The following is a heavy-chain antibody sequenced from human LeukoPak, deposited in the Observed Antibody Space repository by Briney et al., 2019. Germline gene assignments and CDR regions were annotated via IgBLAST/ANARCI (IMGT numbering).Heavy chain of an antibody. V-gene: IGHV4-59*11. Sequence: SATLSLTCTVSGGSISTHYWTWIRQPPGKGLEWIGYIYFTGSTNYNPSLKSRVTISVDASKNQFSLKLSSVTDADTAMYYCARGSRQIDYWGQGTLVTVSS. CDR3: ARGSRQIDY. J-gene: IGHJ4*02. CDR2: IYFTGST. CDR1: GGSISTHY.